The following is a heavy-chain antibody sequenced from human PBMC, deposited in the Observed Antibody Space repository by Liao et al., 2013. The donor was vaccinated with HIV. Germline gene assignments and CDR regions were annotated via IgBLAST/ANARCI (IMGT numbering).Heavy chain of an antibody. Sequence: QVQLRESGPGLVKPSETLSLTCLVSGDSISSYYWSWIRQPAGKGLEWIGRIYPSGDTNYNPSLKSRVIMSLDTSKNQFSLKLTSVTAADTAVYFCARDGITIFGVVTSPFDYWGQGTLVDRLL. D-gene: IGHD3-3*01. V-gene: IGHV4-4*07. CDR3: ARDGITIFGVVTSPFDY. CDR1: GDSISSYY. CDR2: IYPSGDT. J-gene: IGHJ4*02.